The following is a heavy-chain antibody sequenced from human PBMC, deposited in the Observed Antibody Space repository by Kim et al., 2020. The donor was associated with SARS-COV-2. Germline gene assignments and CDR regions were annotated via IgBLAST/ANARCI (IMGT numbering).Heavy chain of an antibody. CDR2: ISYDGSNK. D-gene: IGHD6-13*01. J-gene: IGHJ6*02. CDR3: AKDLGVLQQQLVFDYYYGMDV. V-gene: IGHV3-30*18. CDR1: GFTFSSYG. Sequence: GGSLRLSCAASGFTFSSYGMHWVRQAPGKGLEWVAVISYDGSNKYYADSVKGRFTISRDNSKNTLYLQMNSLRAEDTAVYYCAKDLGVLQQQLVFDYYYGMDVWGQGTTVTVSS.